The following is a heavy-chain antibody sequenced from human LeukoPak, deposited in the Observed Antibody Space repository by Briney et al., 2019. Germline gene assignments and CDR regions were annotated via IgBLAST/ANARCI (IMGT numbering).Heavy chain of an antibody. J-gene: IGHJ4*02. D-gene: IGHD2-2*01. CDR3: AKGGISKYAPSDC. Sequence: AGGSLRLSCAASGFTFSTHAMSWVRQAPGKGLEWVSVSRGSDDRIYYADFVKGRFTISRDNSKNSLYLQMNSLRAEDTAVYYCAKGGISKYAPSDCWGQGTLVTVSS. V-gene: IGHV3-23*01. CDR1: GFTFSTHA. CDR2: SRGSDDRI.